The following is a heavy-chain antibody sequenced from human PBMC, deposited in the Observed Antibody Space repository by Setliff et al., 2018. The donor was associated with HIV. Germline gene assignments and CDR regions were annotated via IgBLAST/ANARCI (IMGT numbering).Heavy chain of an antibody. J-gene: IGHJ4*02. CDR3: ARGRHGLGLDV. D-gene: IGHD3-10*01. CDR1: GGPISSYY. V-gene: IGHV4-4*07. CDR2: IYTSGST. Sequence: SETLSLTCTVSGGPISSYYWSWIRQPAGKGLEWIGRIYTSGSTNYNPSLKSRVTISVDTSKSQFSLKLSSVTAADTAVYYCARGRHGLGLDVWGQGTLVTVSS.